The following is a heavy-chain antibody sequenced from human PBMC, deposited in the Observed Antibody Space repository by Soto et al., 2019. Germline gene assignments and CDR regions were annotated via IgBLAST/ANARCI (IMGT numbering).Heavy chain of an antibody. CDR2: FVPLVATA. D-gene: IGHD1-26*01. CDR1: GGTFSSYS. CDR3: AIGSTYSGEFEF. V-gene: IGHV1-69*01. Sequence: QVQLVQSGAEVKKPGSLVKVSCKASGGTFSSYSITWVRQAPRQGLEWMGGFVPLVATANYAQKFQGRLTITAGESASTAYMDLSSLRSDDTAIYYCAIGSTYSGEFEFWGQGSLVTVSS. J-gene: IGHJ4*02.